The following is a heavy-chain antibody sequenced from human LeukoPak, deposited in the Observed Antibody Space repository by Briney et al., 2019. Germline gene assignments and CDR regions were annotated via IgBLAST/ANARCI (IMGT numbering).Heavy chain of an antibody. D-gene: IGHD6-13*01. Sequence: SVKVSCKASGGTFSSYAISWVRQAPGQGLEWMGGIIPIFGTANYAQKFQGRVTITADESTSTAYMELSSLRSEDTAVYYCARRGGQLEGGWSYYYGMEVWGKGPRVPVSS. CDR1: GGTFSSYA. J-gene: IGHJ6*04. V-gene: IGHV1-69*13. CDR3: ARRGGQLEGGWSYYYGMEV. CDR2: IIPIFGTA.